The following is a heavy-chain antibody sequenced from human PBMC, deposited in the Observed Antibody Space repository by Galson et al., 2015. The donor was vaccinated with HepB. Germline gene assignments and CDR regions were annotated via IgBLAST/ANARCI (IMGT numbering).Heavy chain of an antibody. V-gene: IGHV3-48*03. CDR3: ARTLLVGATFYFDY. J-gene: IGHJ4*02. CDR2: ISSSGSTI. D-gene: IGHD1-26*01. Sequence: TLRLSCAASGFTFSSYEMNWVRQAPGKGLEWVSYISSSGSTIYYADSVKGRFTISRDNAKNSLYLQMNSLRAEDTAVYYCARTLLVGATFYFDYWGQGTLVTVSS. CDR1: GFTFSSYE.